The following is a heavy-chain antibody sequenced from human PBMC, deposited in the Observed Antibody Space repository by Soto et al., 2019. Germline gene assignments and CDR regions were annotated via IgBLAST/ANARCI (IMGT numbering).Heavy chain of an antibody. CDR1: GYTFTSYG. V-gene: IGHV1-18*01. CDR3: ARGKVDLLQSSYSLDV. J-gene: IGHJ6*03. D-gene: IGHD1-1*01. CDR2: ISAYNGNT. Sequence: ASVKVSCKASGYTFTSYGISWVRQAPGQGLEWMGWISAYNGNTNYAQKLQGRVTMTTDTSTSTAYMELRSLRSDDTAVYYCARGKVDLLQSSYSLDVRGNGTTVNLAS.